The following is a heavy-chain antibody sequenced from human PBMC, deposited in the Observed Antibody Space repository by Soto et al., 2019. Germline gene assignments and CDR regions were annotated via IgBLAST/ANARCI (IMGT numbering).Heavy chain of an antibody. CDR2: FDPEDGET. D-gene: IGHD1-20*01. CDR1: GYTLTELS. Sequence: ASVKVSCKVSGYTLTELSMHWVRQAPGKGLEWMGGFDPEDGETIYAQKFQGRVTMTEDTSTDTAYMELSSLRSEDTAVYYCATDLIGTTLFLHMEFDYWGQGTLVTVSS. V-gene: IGHV1-24*01. CDR3: ATDLIGTTLFLHMEFDY. J-gene: IGHJ4*02.